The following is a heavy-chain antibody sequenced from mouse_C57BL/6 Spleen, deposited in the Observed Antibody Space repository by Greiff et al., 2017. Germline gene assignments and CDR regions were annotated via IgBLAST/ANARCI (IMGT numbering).Heavy chain of an antibody. Sequence: DVKLVESGGGLVKPGGSLKLSCAASGFTFSSYAMSWVRQTPEKRLEWVATISDGGSYTYYPDNVKGRFTISRDNAKNNLYLQMSHLKSEDTAMYYCARRGGNYGNDNAMDYWGQGTSVTVSS. D-gene: IGHD2-2*01. CDR1: GFTFSSYA. CDR2: ISDGGSYT. CDR3: ARRGGNYGNDNAMDY. V-gene: IGHV5-4*03. J-gene: IGHJ4*01.